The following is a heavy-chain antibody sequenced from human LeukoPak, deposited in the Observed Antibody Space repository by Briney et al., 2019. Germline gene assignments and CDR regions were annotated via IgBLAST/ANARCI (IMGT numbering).Heavy chain of an antibody. CDR2: ISDNGGGT. CDR3: AKDLYGPGTFFDY. Sequence: GASLRLSCAASGFTFSNYAMSWVRQAPGKGLEWVSTISDNGGGTHYADSVKGRFTISRGNSQNSLYLQMNRLRSEDTAIYFCAKDLYGPGTFFDYRGQGTLVTVSS. J-gene: IGHJ4*02. D-gene: IGHD3-10*01. CDR1: GFTFSNYA. V-gene: IGHV3-23*01.